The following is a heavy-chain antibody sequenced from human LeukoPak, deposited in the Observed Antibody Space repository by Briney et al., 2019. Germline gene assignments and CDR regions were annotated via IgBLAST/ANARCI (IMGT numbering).Heavy chain of an antibody. CDR1: GFTCSTYV. V-gene: IGHV3-23*01. J-gene: IGHJ3*02. CDR2: ILHNGDST. CDR3: ARAHAFDI. Sequence: GGSLRLSCAASGFTCSTYVMSWVRQAPGKGLEWLSLILHNGDSTYYADSVKGRFTVSRDNSDNTLSLQMNSLRPEDTAVYYCARAHAFDIWGQGTMVIVSS.